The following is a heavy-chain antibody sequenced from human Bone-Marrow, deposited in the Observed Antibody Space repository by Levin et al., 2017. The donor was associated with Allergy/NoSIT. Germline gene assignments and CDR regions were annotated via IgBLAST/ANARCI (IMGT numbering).Heavy chain of an antibody. Sequence: ETLSLTCAASGFTFSSYDMHWVRQATGKGLEWVSAIGTAGDPYYPGSVKGRFTISRENAKNSLYLQMNSLRAGDTAVYYCARALSTSCSDAFDIWGQGTMVTVSS. J-gene: IGHJ3*02. CDR3: ARALSTSCSDAFDI. V-gene: IGHV3-13*05. CDR1: GFTFSSYD. CDR2: IGTAGDP. D-gene: IGHD2-2*01.